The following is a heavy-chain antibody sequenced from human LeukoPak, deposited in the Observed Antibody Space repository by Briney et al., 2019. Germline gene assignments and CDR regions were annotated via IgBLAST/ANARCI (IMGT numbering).Heavy chain of an antibody. V-gene: IGHV4-4*07. CDR1: GGSISSYY. CDR2: IYTTGST. D-gene: IGHD3-10*01. CDR3: ARGTYYYGSGSPPFDY. Sequence: SSETLSLTCTVSGGSISSYYWSWIRQPAGKGLEWIGHIYTTGSTNYNPSLKSGVTMSVDTNKNQFSLKLSSVTAADTAVYYCARGTYYYGSGSPPFDYWGQGTLVTVSS. J-gene: IGHJ4*02.